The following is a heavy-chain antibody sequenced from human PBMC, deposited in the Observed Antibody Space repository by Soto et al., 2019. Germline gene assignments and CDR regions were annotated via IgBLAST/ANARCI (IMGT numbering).Heavy chain of an antibody. J-gene: IGHJ4*02. CDR1: GYTFTSYA. V-gene: IGHV1-3*01. CDR2: FNAGNGNT. CDR3: ARGDGYYYLDY. D-gene: IGHD3-22*01. Sequence: QVQLVQSGAEVKKPGASVKVSCKASGYTFTSYAMHWVRQAPGQRLEWMGWFNAGNGNTKYSQKFQGRVTITRDTSARTASMEMSSLRSEDTAVYYCARGDGYYYLDYWGQGTLVTVSS.